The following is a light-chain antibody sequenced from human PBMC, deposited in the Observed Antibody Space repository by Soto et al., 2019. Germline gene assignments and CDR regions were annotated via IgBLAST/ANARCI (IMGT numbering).Light chain of an antibody. V-gene: IGKV1-5*01. CDR2: DAS. Sequence: DIQMTQSPSTLSASVGDRVTITCRASQSISNWLAWYQQKPGKAPKLLIYDASSLESGVPSRFSGSGSGTEITLTISSLQPDDFATYYCQQYNSYSVTFGQGTRLEIQ. J-gene: IGKJ5*01. CDR1: QSISNW. CDR3: QQYNSYSVT.